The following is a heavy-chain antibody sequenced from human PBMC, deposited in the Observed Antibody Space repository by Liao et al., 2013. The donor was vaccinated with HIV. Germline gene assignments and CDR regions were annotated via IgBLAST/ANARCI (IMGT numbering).Heavy chain of an antibody. Sequence: QVQLQQWGAGLLKPSETLSLTCAVYGEFFSGYYWSWIRQPPGKGLEWIGEINHSGSTNYNPSLKSRVTISVDTSKKQFSLKLTSVTAADTAVYYCARAFVGIDYVGPGNPGHRLL. CDR1: GEFFSGYY. J-gene: IGHJ4*02. CDR2: INHSGST. D-gene: IGHD1-26*01. V-gene: IGHV4-34*01. CDR3: ARAFVGIDY.